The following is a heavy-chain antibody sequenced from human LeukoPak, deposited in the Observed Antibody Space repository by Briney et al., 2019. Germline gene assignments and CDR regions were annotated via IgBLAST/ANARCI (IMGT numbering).Heavy chain of an antibody. CDR3: AKVSAWAMVGATYFDY. CDR1: GFTFSIYA. V-gene: IGHV3-23*01. CDR2: ISGNSGST. J-gene: IGHJ4*02. Sequence: PGGSLRLSCAASGFTFSIYAMSWVRQAPGKGLEWVSSISGNSGSTYYADSVKGRFTISRDNSKNTVYLQMNSLRAEDTAVYYCAKVSAWAMVGATYFDYWGQGTLVTVSS. D-gene: IGHD1-26*01.